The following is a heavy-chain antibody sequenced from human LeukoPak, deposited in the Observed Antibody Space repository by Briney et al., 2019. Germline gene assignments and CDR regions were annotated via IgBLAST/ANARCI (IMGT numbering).Heavy chain of an antibody. CDR2: IYYSGST. D-gene: IGHD3-22*01. Sequence: SETLSLTCTVSGGSISSYYWSWIRQPPGKGLEWIGYIYYSGSTNYNPSLKSRVTISVDTSKNQFSLKLSSVTAAVTAVYYCARVDSLDAFDIWGQGTMVTVSS. CDR1: GGSISSYY. V-gene: IGHV4-59*01. CDR3: ARVDSLDAFDI. J-gene: IGHJ3*02.